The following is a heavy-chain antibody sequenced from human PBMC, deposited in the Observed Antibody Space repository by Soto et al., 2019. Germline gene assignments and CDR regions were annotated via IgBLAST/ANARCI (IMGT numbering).Heavy chain of an antibody. CDR2: IYYSGST. J-gene: IGHJ5*02. D-gene: IGHD3-22*01. CDR1: GGSISSSSYY. Sequence: SETLSLTCTVSGGSISSSSYYWGWIRQPPGKGLEWIGSIYYSGSTYYNPSLKSRVTISVDTSKNQFSLKLSSVTAADTAVYYCARQGRGFTMIVVPWGQGTLVTVSS. CDR3: ARQGRGFTMIVVP. V-gene: IGHV4-39*01.